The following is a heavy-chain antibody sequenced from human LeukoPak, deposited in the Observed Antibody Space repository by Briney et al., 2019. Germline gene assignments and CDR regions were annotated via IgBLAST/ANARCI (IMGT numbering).Heavy chain of an antibody. D-gene: IGHD3-10*01. CDR3: ARNFYHGFDD. Sequence: PGGSLRLSCAASGFTFSNYWMTWVRQAPGKGLEWVANIKQDGSDKYYVASVKGRFTISRDNAKNSLYLQMNTLRAEDTAVYYCARNFYHGFDDWGQGSLVTVSS. J-gene: IGHJ4*02. CDR1: GFTFSNYW. V-gene: IGHV3-7*04. CDR2: IKQDGSDK.